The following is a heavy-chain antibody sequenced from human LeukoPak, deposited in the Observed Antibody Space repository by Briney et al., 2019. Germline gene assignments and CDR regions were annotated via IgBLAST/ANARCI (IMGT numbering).Heavy chain of an antibody. D-gene: IGHD2-8*01. CDR2: INGDGSNT. Sequence: PGGSLRLSCAASGFTFSSHWMHWVRQAPGKGLVWVSRINGDGSNTTYADSVKGRFTISRDNAKNSLYLQMNSLRAEDTAVYYCARDLAANGFDYWGQGTLVTVSS. CDR1: GFTFSSHW. CDR3: ARDLAANGFDY. V-gene: IGHV3-74*03. J-gene: IGHJ4*02.